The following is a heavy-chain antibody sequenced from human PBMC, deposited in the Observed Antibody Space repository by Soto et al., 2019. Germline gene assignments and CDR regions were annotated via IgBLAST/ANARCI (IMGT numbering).Heavy chain of an antibody. J-gene: IGHJ6*02. CDR3: AKGKSTAAAGGYYGMDV. D-gene: IGHD6-13*01. CDR2: ISGSGGST. Sequence: GGSLRLSCAASGFTFSSYAMSWVRQAPGKGLEWVSAISGSGGSTYYADSVKGRFTISRDNSKNTLYLQMNSLRAEDTAVYYCAKGKSTAAAGGYYGMDVWGQGTTVTVSS. V-gene: IGHV3-23*01. CDR1: GFTFSSYA.